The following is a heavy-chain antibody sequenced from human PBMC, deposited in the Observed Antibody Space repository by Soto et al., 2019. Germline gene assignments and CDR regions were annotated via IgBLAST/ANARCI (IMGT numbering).Heavy chain of an antibody. V-gene: IGHV3-33*01. D-gene: IGHD3-10*01. CDR2: IWSDGNNR. CDR3: ARDQGSVFDY. Sequence: QVQLVESGGGVVQPGRSLRLSCAASGFTFSRDGMHWVRQAPGKGLEWVAVIWSDGNNRYYADSVKGRFTIARDNSKNTLFLQMKDLRAEDTAVYHCARDQGSVFDYWGQGTLVTVSS. J-gene: IGHJ4*02. CDR1: GFTFSRDG.